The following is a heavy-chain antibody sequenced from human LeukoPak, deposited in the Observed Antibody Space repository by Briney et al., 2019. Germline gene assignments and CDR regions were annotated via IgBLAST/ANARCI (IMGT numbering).Heavy chain of an antibody. Sequence: PSETLSLTCTVSGGSISSYYWSWIRKPAGKGLEWIGRIYTSGSTNYNPSLKSRVTMSVDTSKNQFSLKLSSVTAADTAVYYCARGEYCTNGVCSMYSWFDPWGQGTLVTVSS. CDR2: IYTSGST. CDR1: GGSISSYY. J-gene: IGHJ5*02. CDR3: ARGEYCTNGVCSMYSWFDP. V-gene: IGHV4-4*07. D-gene: IGHD2-8*01.